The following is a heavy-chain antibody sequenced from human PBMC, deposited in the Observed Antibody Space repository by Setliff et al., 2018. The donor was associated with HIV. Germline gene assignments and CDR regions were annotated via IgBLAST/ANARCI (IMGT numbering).Heavy chain of an antibody. V-gene: IGHV4-59*13. CDR1: GDSITTYY. D-gene: IGHD1-26*01. CDR2: INSSGST. Sequence: LSLTCIVSGDSITTYYWSWIRQSPAKGLEWIGYINSSGSTKYNPSLKSRVTISIDTSKSQFSLRLNSVTAADTAVYYCARGGVGAALGWFDPWGQGTRVTVS. CDR3: ARGGVGAALGWFDP. J-gene: IGHJ5*02.